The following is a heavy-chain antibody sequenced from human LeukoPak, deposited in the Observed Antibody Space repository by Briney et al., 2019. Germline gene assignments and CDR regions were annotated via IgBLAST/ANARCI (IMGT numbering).Heavy chain of an antibody. CDR2: INPYNGNT. V-gene: IGHV1-18*01. J-gene: IGHJ4*02. Sequence: ASVTVSCKASGYTLTNYGISWVRQAPGQGLEWMGNINPYNGNTNYAQNLQGRVTMTTDTSTNTAYMELRSLRSDDTAVYYCARDQHDHVWGSYRPYFDYWGQGTLVTVSS. CDR3: ARDQHDHVWGSYRPYFDY. CDR1: GYTLTNYG. D-gene: IGHD3-16*02.